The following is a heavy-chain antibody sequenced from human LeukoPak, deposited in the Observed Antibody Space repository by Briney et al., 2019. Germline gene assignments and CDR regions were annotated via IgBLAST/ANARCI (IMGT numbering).Heavy chain of an antibody. CDR1: GYTFTSYY. J-gene: IGHJ5*02. V-gene: IGHV1-46*01. D-gene: IGHD4-4*01. CDR2: INPSGGST. CDR3: ARATSSPHGYSNYNNWFDP. Sequence: ASVKVSCKASGYTFTSYYMHWVRQAPGQGLEWMGIINPSGGSTSYAQKFQGRVTMTRDTSTSTVYMELSSLRSEDTAVYYCARATSSPHGYSNYNNWFDPWGQGTLVTVSS.